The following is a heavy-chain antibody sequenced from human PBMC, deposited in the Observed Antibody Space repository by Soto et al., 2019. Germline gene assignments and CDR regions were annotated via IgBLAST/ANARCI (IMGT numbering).Heavy chain of an antibody. D-gene: IGHD1-7*01. J-gene: IGHJ4*02. V-gene: IGHV4-34*01. CDR3: ARGGWNYIPIDY. CDR2: INHSGST. CDR1: GGSFSGYY. Sequence: SETLSLTCVVYGGSFSGYYWSWIRQPPGKGLEWIGEINHSGSTNYNPSLKSRVTISVDTSKNQFSLKLSSVTAADTAVYYCARGGWNYIPIDYWGQGTRVTVSS.